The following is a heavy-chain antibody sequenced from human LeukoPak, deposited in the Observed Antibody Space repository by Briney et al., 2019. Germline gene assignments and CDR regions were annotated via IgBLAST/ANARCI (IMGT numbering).Heavy chain of an antibody. V-gene: IGHV3-48*04. D-gene: IGHD4-17*01. CDR2: ISSSGSTK. CDR1: GFTFSSFS. CDR3: AREVGADYGDYERDY. Sequence: GGSLRLSCAASGFTFSSFSMNWVRQAPGKGLEWVSYISSSGSTKYYADSVKGRFTISRDNAKNSLYLQMNSLRAEDTAVYYCAREVGADYGDYERDYWGQGTLVTVSS. J-gene: IGHJ4*02.